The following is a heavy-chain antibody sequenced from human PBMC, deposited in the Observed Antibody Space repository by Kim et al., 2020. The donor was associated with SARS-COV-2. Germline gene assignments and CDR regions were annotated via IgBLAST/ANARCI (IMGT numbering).Heavy chain of an antibody. Sequence: GGSLRLSCAASGFTFSNAWMSWVRQAPGKGLEWVGRIKSKTDGGTTDYAAPVKGRFTISRDDSKNTLYLQMNSLKTEDTAVYYCTTDDEKALWFGEYNGVWGQGTLVTVSS. V-gene: IGHV3-15*01. CDR2: IKSKTDGGTT. CDR1: GFTFSNAW. CDR3: TTDDEKALWFGEYNGV. D-gene: IGHD3-10*01. J-gene: IGHJ4*02.